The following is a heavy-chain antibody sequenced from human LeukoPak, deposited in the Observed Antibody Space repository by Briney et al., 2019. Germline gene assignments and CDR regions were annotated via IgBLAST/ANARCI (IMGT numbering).Heavy chain of an antibody. Sequence: GGSLRLSCAASGFTFSDAWMSWVRQAPGKGLECVGRIKSKTDGGTTDYAAPVKGRFTISRDDSKNTLYLQMNSLKTEDTVVYYCTTKGPYYGSGSYYRGLDYWGQGTLVTVSS. CDR2: IKSKTDGGTT. V-gene: IGHV3-15*01. CDR3: TTKGPYYGSGSYYRGLDY. CDR1: GFTFSDAW. D-gene: IGHD3-10*01. J-gene: IGHJ4*02.